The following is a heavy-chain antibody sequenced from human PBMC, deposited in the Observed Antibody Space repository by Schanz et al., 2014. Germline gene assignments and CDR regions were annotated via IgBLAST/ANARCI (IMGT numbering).Heavy chain of an antibody. CDR1: GFTFSNYD. D-gene: IGHD3-3*01. V-gene: IGHV3-30*02. CDR3: ARDKGGYYPFDY. CDR2: IRYNGINE. J-gene: IGHJ4*02. Sequence: VQLVESGGGLVQPGGSLRLSCAASGFTFSNYDMHWVRQAPGKGLEWVAFIRYNGINEYYADSVKGRFTTSRDNAKNSLYLQMNSLRAEDTAVYYCARDKGGYYPFDYWGQGTLVTVSS.